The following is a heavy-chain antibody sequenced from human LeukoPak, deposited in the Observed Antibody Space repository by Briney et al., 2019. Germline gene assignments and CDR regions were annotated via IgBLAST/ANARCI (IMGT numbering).Heavy chain of an antibody. CDR3: AKAGDYGDSYYYYYYMDV. V-gene: IGHV3-30*18. CDR1: GFTFSSYG. J-gene: IGHJ6*03. CDR2: ISYDGSNK. Sequence: PGGSLRLSCAASGFTFSSYGMHWVRQAPGKGRGWVAVISYDGSNKYYADSVKGRFTISRDNSKNTLYLQMNSLRAEDTAVYYCAKAGDYGDSYYYYYYMDVWGKGTTVTVSS. D-gene: IGHD4-17*01.